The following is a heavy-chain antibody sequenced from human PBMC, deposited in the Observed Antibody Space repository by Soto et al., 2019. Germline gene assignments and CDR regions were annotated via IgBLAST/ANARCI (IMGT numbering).Heavy chain of an antibody. D-gene: IGHD6-13*01. Sequence: ASVMDSFPPSAYSFTSYGISWVRQAPGQGLEWMGWISAYNGNTNYAQKLQGRVTMTTDTSTSTAYMELRSLRSDDTAVYYCARTAAAGTPLYYYYGMDVWGQGTTVTVSS. J-gene: IGHJ6*02. CDR3: ARTAAAGTPLYYYYGMDV. CDR1: AYSFTSYG. CDR2: ISAYNGNT. V-gene: IGHV1-18*04.